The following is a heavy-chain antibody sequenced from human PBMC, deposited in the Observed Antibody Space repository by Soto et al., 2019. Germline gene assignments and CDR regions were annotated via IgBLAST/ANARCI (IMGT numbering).Heavy chain of an antibody. V-gene: IGHV1-46*01. J-gene: IGHJ5*02. CDR1: GYTFTSYA. CDR3: VRDTIFGVVTLDL. CDR2: VNPRDGST. D-gene: IGHD3-3*01. Sequence: GASVKVSCKASGYTFTSYAMHWVRQAPRQRLEWMGTVNPRDGSTIYAQKFQGRVYMTRDTSTATVYMELSSLKSEDTAVFFCVRDTIFGVVTLDLWGQGTLVTSPQ.